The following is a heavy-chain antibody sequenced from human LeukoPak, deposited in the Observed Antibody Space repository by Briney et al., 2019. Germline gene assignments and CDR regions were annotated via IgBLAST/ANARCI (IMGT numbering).Heavy chain of an antibody. D-gene: IGHD3-9*01. J-gene: IGHJ4*02. Sequence: GGSLRLSCAASGFTVSSNYMSWVRQAPGKGLEWVSVIYSGGSTYYADSVKGRFTISRDNSKNTLYLQMNSLRAEDTAVYYCARADDWLLSPLDYWGQGTLVTVSS. CDR2: IYSGGST. CDR3: ARADDWLLSPLDY. V-gene: IGHV3-53*05. CDR1: GFTVSSNY.